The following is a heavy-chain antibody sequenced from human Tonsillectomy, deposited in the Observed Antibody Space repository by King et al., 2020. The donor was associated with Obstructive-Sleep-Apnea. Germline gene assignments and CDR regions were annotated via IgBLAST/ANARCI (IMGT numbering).Heavy chain of an antibody. D-gene: IGHD3-10*01. CDR2: ISSSSSYI. CDR1: GFTFSSYS. Sequence: VQLVESGGGLVKPGGSLRLSCAASGFTFSSYSMNWVRQAPGKGLEWVSSISSSSSYIYYADSVKGRFTISRDNAKNSLYLQMNSLRAEDTAVYYCARDLTRYYGSGNPIDYWGQGTLVTVSS. CDR3: ARDLTRYYGSGNPIDY. J-gene: IGHJ4*02. V-gene: IGHV3-21*01.